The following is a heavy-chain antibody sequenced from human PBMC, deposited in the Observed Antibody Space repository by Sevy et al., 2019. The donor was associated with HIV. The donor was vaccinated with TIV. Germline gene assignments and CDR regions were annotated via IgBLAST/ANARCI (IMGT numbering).Heavy chain of an antibody. V-gene: IGHV3-7*01. J-gene: IGHJ4*02. Sequence: GGSLRLSCAASGFTFRTYWMSWVRQAPGKGLERVANIKPDGSDKNYMDSVKGRFTISRDNAKNSLYLHVSSLRAEDTAVYYCARLSSPMPDSGWYDFFDHWGQGTLVTVSS. CDR1: GFTFRTYW. CDR2: IKPDGSDK. D-gene: IGHD6-19*01. CDR3: ARLSSPMPDSGWYDFFDH.